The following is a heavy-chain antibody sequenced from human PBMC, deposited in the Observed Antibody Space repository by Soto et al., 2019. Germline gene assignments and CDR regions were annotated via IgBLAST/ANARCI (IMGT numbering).Heavy chain of an antibody. CDR1: GFTFSSYW. D-gene: IGHD6-19*01. Sequence: EVQLVESGGGLVQPGGSLRLSCAASGFTFSSYWMSWVRQAPGKGLEWVANIKQDGSEKYYVDSVKGRFTISRDNAKNSLYLQMNSLRAEDTAVYYCARDREQWLVGYYFDYWGQGTLVTVSS. V-gene: IGHV3-7*01. CDR3: ARDREQWLVGYYFDY. CDR2: IKQDGSEK. J-gene: IGHJ4*02.